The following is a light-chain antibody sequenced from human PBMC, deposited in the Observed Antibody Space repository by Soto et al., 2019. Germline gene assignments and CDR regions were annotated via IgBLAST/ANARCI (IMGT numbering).Light chain of an antibody. J-gene: IGLJ2*01. CDR3: CSYASGSTLV. Sequence: QSALTQPASVSGSPGQSITISCTGTSSDVGSYNLVSWYQQHPGKAPKLMIYEGSKRPSGVSNRFSCSKSGNTASLTISGLQVEDEADYYCCSYASGSTLVFGGGTKVTVL. CDR1: SSDVGSYNL. V-gene: IGLV2-23*01. CDR2: EGS.